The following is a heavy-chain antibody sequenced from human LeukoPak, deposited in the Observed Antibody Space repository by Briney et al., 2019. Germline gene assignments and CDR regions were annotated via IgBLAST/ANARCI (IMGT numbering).Heavy chain of an antibody. CDR3: ARVKLNYYESSTYAFDI. D-gene: IGHD3-22*01. CDR1: GYSISSGYY. CDR2: IYTSGST. Sequence: PSETLSLTCSVSGYSISSGYYWSWIRQPAGKGLEWIGRIYTSGSTNYNPSLKSRVTISVDTSKNQFSPKLSSVTAADTAVYYCARVKLNYYESSTYAFDIWGQGTTVTVSS. V-gene: IGHV4-61*02. J-gene: IGHJ3*02.